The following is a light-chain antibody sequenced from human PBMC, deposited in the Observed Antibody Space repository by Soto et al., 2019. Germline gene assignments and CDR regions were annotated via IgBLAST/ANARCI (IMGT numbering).Light chain of an antibody. J-gene: IGKJ2*01. Sequence: DIVMTQSPDSLAVSLGXRATIXCXSXQSLXYSSNNKNYLAWYQHKPGQSPKLLIYWASTRESGVPDRFTGSGSGTYFTLTISSLQAEDVAVYYCQQYYSTPHTFGQGTKLEIK. CDR2: WAS. V-gene: IGKV4-1*01. CDR3: QQYYSTPHT. CDR1: QSLXYSSNNKNY.